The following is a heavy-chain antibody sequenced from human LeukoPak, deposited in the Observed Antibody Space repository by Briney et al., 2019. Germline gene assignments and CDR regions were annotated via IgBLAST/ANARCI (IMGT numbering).Heavy chain of an antibody. Sequence: SGGSLRLSCVVSGIPFSDYYMNWIRQAPGKGLEWTSYISSSSSYTDYADSVKGRFTISRDNAQNALFLQMNSLRVEDTAVYYCAAGTAADYWGQGTLVTVSS. CDR1: GIPFSDYY. V-gene: IGHV3-11*03. CDR3: AAGTAADY. D-gene: IGHD6-13*01. CDR2: ISSSSSYT. J-gene: IGHJ4*02.